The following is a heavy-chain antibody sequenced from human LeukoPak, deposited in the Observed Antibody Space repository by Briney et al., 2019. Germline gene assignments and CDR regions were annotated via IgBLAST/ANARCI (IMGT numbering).Heavy chain of an antibody. CDR2: INHSGST. CDR1: GGSFSGYY. V-gene: IGHV4-34*01. D-gene: IGHD2-15*01. CDR3: AREDREGYYFDY. J-gene: IGHJ4*02. Sequence: SETLSLTCAVYGGSFSGYYWSWIRQPPGKGLEWIGEINHSGSTNYNPSLKSRVTISVDTSKNQFSLKLSSVTAANTAVYYCAREDREGYYFDYWGQGTLVTVSS.